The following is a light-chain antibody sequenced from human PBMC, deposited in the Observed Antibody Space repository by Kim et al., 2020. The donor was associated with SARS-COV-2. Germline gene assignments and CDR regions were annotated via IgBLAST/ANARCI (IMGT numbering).Light chain of an antibody. CDR1: QSVSSNY. Sequence: EIVLTQSPGTLSLSPGERATLSCRASQSVSSNYLAWYQQKPGQAPRLLMYGASSRATGIPDRFSGSGSGTDFTLTISRLEPEDFAVYYCQQYGSSPKTFGKGTKVEIK. V-gene: IGKV3-20*01. CDR3: QQYGSSPKT. CDR2: GAS. J-gene: IGKJ1*01.